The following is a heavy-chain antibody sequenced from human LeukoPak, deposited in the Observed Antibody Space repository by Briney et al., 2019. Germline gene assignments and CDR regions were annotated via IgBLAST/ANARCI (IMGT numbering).Heavy chain of an antibody. CDR1: GYTFSGYY. CDR3: ALIGDHAWFDP. CDR2: INPNSGGT. V-gene: IGHV1-2*02. D-gene: IGHD3-10*01. Sequence: ASVKVSCKASGYTFSGYYIFWVRRAPGQGLEWMGWINPNSGGTNYAQEFQGRVTMTRDTSITTAYMELSTLRSDDTAVYYCALIGDHAWFDPRGQGTLVTVSS. J-gene: IGHJ5*02.